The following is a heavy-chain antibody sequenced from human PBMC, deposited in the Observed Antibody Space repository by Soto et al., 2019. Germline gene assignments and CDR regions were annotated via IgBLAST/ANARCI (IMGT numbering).Heavy chain of an antibody. CDR2: INHSGSI. CDR1: GGSFSGYY. Sequence: PSETLSLTCAVYGGSFSGYYWSWIRQPPGKGLEWIGEINHSGSINYNPSLKSRVTISVDTSKNQFSLKLSSVTAADTAVYYCARGMGMVYAIGGYMRAAFDIWGKGKMVTV. D-gene: IGHD2-8*01. V-gene: IGHV4-34*01. CDR3: ARGMGMVYAIGGYMRAAFDI. J-gene: IGHJ3*02.